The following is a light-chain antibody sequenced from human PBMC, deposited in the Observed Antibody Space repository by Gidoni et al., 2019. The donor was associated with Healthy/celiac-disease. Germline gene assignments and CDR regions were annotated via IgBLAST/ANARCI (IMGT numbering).Light chain of an antibody. CDR3: QQRSNWPPAT. J-gene: IGKJ4*01. CDR1: QSVSSY. V-gene: IGKV3-11*01. CDR2: DAS. Sequence: EIVLTQSPATLSLSPGERATLSCRASQSVSSYLAWYQQKPGQAPRLLSYDASNRAPGIPARFSGSGSGTDFTLTISSLEPEDFAVYYCQQRSNWPPATFGGGTKVEIK.